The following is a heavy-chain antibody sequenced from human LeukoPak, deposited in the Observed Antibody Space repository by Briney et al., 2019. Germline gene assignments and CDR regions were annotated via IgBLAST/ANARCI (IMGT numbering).Heavy chain of an antibody. J-gene: IGHJ6*02. CDR1: GGSFSSYY. D-gene: IGHD1-7*01. V-gene: IGHV4-34*01. CDR2: MNHYGST. CDR3: ARRGTGTFYYYGMDV. Sequence: SETLSLTCAVYGGSFSSYYWSWIRNPQGTGMEWIGEMNHYGSTNSNQYPKRRITISVDTSKNEFSLKLSSVTAADTAVYYCARRGTGTFYYYGMDVWGQGTTVTVSS.